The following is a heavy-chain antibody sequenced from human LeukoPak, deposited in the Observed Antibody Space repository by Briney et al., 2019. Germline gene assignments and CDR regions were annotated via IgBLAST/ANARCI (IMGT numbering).Heavy chain of an antibody. V-gene: IGHV3-21*04. J-gene: IGHJ4*02. CDR1: GFTFSSYS. CDR2: ISSSSSYI. CDR3: AKDIAGVYDFWSGYYNTFDY. D-gene: IGHD3-3*01. Sequence: GGSLRLSCAASGFTFSSYSMNWVRQAPGKGLEWVSSISSSSSYIYYADSVKGRFTISRDNAKNSLYLQMNSLRAEDTALYYCAKDIAGVYDFWSGYYNTFDYWGQGTLVTVSS.